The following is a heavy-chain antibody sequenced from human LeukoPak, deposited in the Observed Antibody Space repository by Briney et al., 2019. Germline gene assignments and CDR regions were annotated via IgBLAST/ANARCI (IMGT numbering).Heavy chain of an antibody. CDR2: IYHSGST. V-gene: IGHV4-30-2*01. D-gene: IGHD6-6*01. J-gene: IGHJ4*02. CDR3: AKDRVGYSSSYFDY. CDR1: GGSISSGGYY. Sequence: SETLSLTCTVSGGSISSGGYYWSWIRQPPGKGLEWIGYIYHSGSTYYNPSLKSRVTISVDKSKNQFPLKLSSVTAADTAVYYCAKDRVGYSSSYFDYWGQGTLVTVSS.